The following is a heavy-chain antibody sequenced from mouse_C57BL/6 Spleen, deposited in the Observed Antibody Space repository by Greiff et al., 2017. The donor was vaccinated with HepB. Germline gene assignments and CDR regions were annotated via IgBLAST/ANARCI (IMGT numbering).Heavy chain of an antibody. CDR3: AREGIYYDYDRDYYAMDY. D-gene: IGHD2-4*01. CDR1: GYSFTDYN. CDR2: INPNYGTT. J-gene: IGHJ4*01. V-gene: IGHV1-39*01. Sequence: QLQESGPELVKPGASVKISCKASGYSFTDYNMNWVKQSNGKSLEWIGVINPNYGTTSYNQKFKGKATLTVDQSSSTAYMQLNSLTSEDSAVYYCAREGIYYDYDRDYYAMDYWGQGTSVTVSS.